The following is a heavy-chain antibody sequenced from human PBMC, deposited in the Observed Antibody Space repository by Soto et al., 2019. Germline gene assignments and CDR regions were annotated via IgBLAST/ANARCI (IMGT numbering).Heavy chain of an antibody. CDR3: AHRPYNGGSRPFDF. CDR1: GFSLTTTGVG. Sequence: SGPTLEDHTQTLTMTLTFCGFSLTTTGVGVAWTRQPPGKALEWLALIYWDDGKRYSPSPSLKNRLTITKDTSKNQVVLTMANMDPMDTATYYCAHRPYNGGSRPFDFWGQGTLVTVSS. J-gene: IGHJ4*02. CDR2: IYWDDGK. V-gene: IGHV2-5*02. D-gene: IGHD2-8*01.